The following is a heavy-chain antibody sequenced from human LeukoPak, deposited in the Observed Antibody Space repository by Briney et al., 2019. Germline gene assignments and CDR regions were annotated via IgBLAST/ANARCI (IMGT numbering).Heavy chain of an antibody. D-gene: IGHD3-22*01. CDR2: IHYSGST. J-gene: IGHJ4*02. CDR3: ARETKDYYDSSGYYVPHYFDY. Sequence: PSETLSLTCTVSDGSINNYYWTWIRQPPGKGLEWIGCIHYSGSTNYNPSLKSRVTISIGTSKKDFSLKLTSVTAADTAMYYCARETKDYYDSSGYYVPHYFDYWGQGTLVTVSS. V-gene: IGHV4-4*08. CDR1: DGSINNYY.